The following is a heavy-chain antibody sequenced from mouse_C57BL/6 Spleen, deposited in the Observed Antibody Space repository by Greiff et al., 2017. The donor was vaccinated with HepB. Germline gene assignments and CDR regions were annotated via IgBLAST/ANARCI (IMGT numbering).Heavy chain of an antibody. D-gene: IGHD1-1*01. CDR2: IRSKSSNYAT. CDR1: GFTFNTYA. V-gene: IGHV10-3*01. J-gene: IGHJ4*01. CDR3: VRSHYGSSYDYYAMDY. Sequence: EVQRVESGGGLVQPKGSLKLSCAASGFTFNTYAMHWVRQAPGKGLEWVARIRSKSSNYATYYADSVKDRFTISRDDSQSMLYLQMNNLKTEDTALYYCVRSHYGSSYDYYAMDYWGQGTSVTVSS.